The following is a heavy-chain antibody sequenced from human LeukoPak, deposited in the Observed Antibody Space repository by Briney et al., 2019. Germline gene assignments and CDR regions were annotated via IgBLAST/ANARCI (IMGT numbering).Heavy chain of an antibody. CDR2: IYYSGST. CDR3: ARDRGSGWPFDY. D-gene: IGHD6-19*01. CDR1: GGSTSSYY. J-gene: IGHJ4*02. Sequence: SETLSLTCTVSGGSTSSYYWSWIRQPPGKGLEWIGYIYYSGSTNYNPSLKSRVTISVDTSKNQFSLKLSSVTAADTAVYYCARDRGSGWPFDYWGQGTLVTVSS. V-gene: IGHV4-59*01.